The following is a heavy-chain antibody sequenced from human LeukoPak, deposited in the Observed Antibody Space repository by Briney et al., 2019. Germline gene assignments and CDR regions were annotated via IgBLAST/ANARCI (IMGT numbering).Heavy chain of an antibody. CDR3: AKDILPHDYVWGSYRYVFDY. CDR1: GFTFDDYA. CDR2: ISWNSGSI. Sequence: GGSLRLSCAASGFTFDDYATHWVRQAPGKGLEWGSGISWNSGSIGYADSVKGRFTISRDNAKNSLYLQMNSLRAEDTALYYCAKDILPHDYVWGSYRYVFDYWGQGTLVTVSS. V-gene: IGHV3-9*01. J-gene: IGHJ4*02. D-gene: IGHD3-16*02.